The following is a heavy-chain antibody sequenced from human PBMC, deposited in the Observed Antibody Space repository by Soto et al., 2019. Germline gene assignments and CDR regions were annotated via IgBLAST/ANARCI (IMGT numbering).Heavy chain of an antibody. V-gene: IGHV5-51*01. CDR2: IYPGDSDT. J-gene: IGHJ6*02. CDR1: GYSFTSYW. CDR3: ASSTYSSSSNFYYGMDV. D-gene: IGHD6-6*01. Sequence: GESLKISCKGSGYSFTSYWIGWVRQMPGKGLEWMGIIYPGDSDTRYSPSFQGQVTISADKSISTAYLQWSSLTASDTAMYYCASSTYSSSSNFYYGMDVWGQGTTVTV.